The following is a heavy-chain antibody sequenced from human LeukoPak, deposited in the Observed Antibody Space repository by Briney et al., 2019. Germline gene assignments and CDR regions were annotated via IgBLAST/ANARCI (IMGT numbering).Heavy chain of an antibody. CDR3: ARDLSGGGLDY. CDR2: ISSNGGST. CDR1: GFAFSVSV. Sequence: PGGSLRPSCAASGFAFSVSVMHWVRQAPGKGLEYVSVISSNGGSTSYANSVKGRFTISRDNSKNTLYLQMGSLRAEDMAVYYCARDLSGGGLDYWGQGTLVTVSS. J-gene: IGHJ4*02. V-gene: IGHV3-64*01. D-gene: IGHD3-10*01.